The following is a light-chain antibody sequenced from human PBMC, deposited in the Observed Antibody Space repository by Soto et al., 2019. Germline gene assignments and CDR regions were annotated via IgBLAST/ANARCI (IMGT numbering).Light chain of an antibody. CDR2: DVI. Sequence: QSALTQPRSVSGSPGQSVTISCSGTSSDVGGYSYVSWYQQRPGKAPKLMIYDVITRPSGVPDRFSGSKSGNTASLTISWLQAEDEADYFCCSYAGSYTFVFGTGNKLTVL. CDR3: CSYAGSYTFV. V-gene: IGLV2-11*01. J-gene: IGLJ1*01. CDR1: SSDVGGYSY.